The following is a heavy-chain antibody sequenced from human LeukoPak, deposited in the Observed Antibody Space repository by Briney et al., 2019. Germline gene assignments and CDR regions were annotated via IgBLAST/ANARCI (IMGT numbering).Heavy chain of an antibody. J-gene: IGHJ6*02. D-gene: IGHD2-2*02. CDR1: GFTFSSHW. CDR2: INSDGSSI. Sequence: PGGSLRLSCAASGFTFSSHWMHWVRQAPGKGLVWVSRINSDGSSISYADSVKGRFTISRDNAKNTLYLQMNSLRAEDTAVYYCARGYCGSTSCYTTPDVWGQGTTVTVSS. V-gene: IGHV3-74*01. CDR3: ARGYCGSTSCYTTPDV.